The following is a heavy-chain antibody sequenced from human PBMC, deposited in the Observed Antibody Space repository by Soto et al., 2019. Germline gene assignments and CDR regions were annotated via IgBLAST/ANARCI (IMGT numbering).Heavy chain of an antibody. D-gene: IGHD6-25*01. CDR3: AGESGAATATFEYSYFYVNV. CDR2: ITPNSRDA. V-gene: IGHV1-2*05. Sequence: QVQLVQSGAEVEKPGDSVTVSCKASGYTFSDYYLHWVRQAPGQGPEWMGRITPNSRDAKSAQKCRVRATMTRDGSVRTAFMELKWLQSDDTGVYYCAGESGAATATFEYSYFYVNVWAKGSTVNVTS. J-gene: IGHJ6*03. CDR1: GYTFSDYY.